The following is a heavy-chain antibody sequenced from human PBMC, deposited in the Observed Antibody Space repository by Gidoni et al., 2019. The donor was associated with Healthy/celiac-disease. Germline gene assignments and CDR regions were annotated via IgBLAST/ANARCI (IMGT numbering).Heavy chain of an antibody. CDR2: INPNSGGT. CDR3: ARGPLRRFRDGWFDP. D-gene: IGHD3-10*01. Sequence: QVQLVQSGAEVKKPGASVKVSCKASGYTFTGYYMHLVRQAPGQGLEWMGRINPNSGGTNYAQKFQGRVTMTRDTSISTAYMELSRLRSDDTAVYYCARGPLRRFRDGWFDPWGQGTLVTVSS. CDR1: GYTFTGYY. J-gene: IGHJ5*02. V-gene: IGHV1-2*06.